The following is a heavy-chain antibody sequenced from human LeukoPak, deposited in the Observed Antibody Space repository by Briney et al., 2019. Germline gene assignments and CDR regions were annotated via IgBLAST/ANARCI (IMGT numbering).Heavy chain of an antibody. J-gene: IGHJ5*02. CDR2: INHSGST. Sequence: KPWETLSLTCAVYGGSFSGYYWSWIRQPPGKGLEWIGEINHSGSTNYNPSLKSRVTISVATSKNQFSLKLSSVTAADTAVYYCASRLLRYFDWLFDPWGQGTLVTVSS. CDR3: ASRLLRYFDWLFDP. D-gene: IGHD3-9*01. V-gene: IGHV4-34*01. CDR1: GGSFSGYY.